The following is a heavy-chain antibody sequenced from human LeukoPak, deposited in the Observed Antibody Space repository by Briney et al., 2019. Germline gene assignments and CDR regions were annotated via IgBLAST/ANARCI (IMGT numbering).Heavy chain of an antibody. CDR2: ILSSGST. CDR3: VRRVISDISIDMGNWLET. J-gene: IGHJ5*02. CDR1: GDSISKYY. V-gene: IGHV4-4*09. D-gene: IGHD3-3*01. Sequence: PSETLSLTCTVSGDSISKYYWHWLPQPPGKGLECIRYILSSGSTHHNPSLTSRISFSVHTSKNQFSLNLNPVTAAHTAVYYCVRRVISDISIDMGNWLETWGQGTLVTVSS.